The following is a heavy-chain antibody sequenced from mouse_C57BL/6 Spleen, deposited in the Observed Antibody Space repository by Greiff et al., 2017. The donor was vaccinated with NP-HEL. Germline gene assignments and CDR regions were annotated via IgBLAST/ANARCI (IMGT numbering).Heavy chain of an antibody. CDR1: GYTFTDYE. CDR2: IDPETGGT. D-gene: IGHD2-2*01. J-gene: IGHJ2*01. Sequence: QVQLKQSGAELVRPGASVTLSCKASGYTFTDYEMHWVKQTPVHGLEWIGAIDPETGGTAYNQKFKGKAILTADKSSSTAYMELRSLTSEDSAVYYCTRSTMVTTGGYWGQGTTLTVSS. V-gene: IGHV1-15*01. CDR3: TRSTMVTTGGY.